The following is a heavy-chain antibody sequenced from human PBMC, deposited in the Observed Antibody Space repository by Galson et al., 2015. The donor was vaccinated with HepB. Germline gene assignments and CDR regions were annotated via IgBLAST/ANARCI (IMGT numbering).Heavy chain of an antibody. D-gene: IGHD3-16*02. CDR2: IKSKADGGTT. CDR1: GFMFSNAW. J-gene: IGHJ4*02. V-gene: IGHV3-15*01. CDR3: AISNAVNY. Sequence: SLRLSCAASGFMFSNAWMGWVRQAPGKGLEWVGRIKSKADGGTTDYAAPVKGRFTISRDDSKNTLYLQMNSLKTEDTAVYYCAISNAVNYWGQGALVTVSS.